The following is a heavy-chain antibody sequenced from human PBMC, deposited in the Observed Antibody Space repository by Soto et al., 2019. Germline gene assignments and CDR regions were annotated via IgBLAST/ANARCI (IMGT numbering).Heavy chain of an antibody. D-gene: IGHD2-2*01. CDR1: GYTPTGLA. Sequence: ASVKVSCKVSGYTPTGLAMHWVRQAPGKGLEWMGGFDPEDGETIYAQKFQGRVTMTEDTSTDTAYMELSSLRSEDTAVYYCATALDSKFVVVPAAMADWGQGTLVTVSS. J-gene: IGHJ1*01. V-gene: IGHV1-24*01. CDR3: ATALDSKFVVVPAAMAD. CDR2: FDPEDGET.